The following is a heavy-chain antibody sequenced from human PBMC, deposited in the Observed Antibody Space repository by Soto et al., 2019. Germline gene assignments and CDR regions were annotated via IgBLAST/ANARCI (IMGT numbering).Heavy chain of an antibody. V-gene: IGHV3-30-3*01. Sequence: QVQLVESGGGVVQPGRSLRLSCAASGFTFRNYAMHWVRQAPGKGLEWVAVISYDGINEDYGDSVKGRFTISRDNSKNMLYLQINSLRXXDTAXXXXXXPXXXXQGAYDIWGHGTLVSVSS. CDR1: GFTFRNYA. J-gene: IGHJ3*02. CDR2: ISYDGINE. CDR3: XXPXXXXQGAYDI.